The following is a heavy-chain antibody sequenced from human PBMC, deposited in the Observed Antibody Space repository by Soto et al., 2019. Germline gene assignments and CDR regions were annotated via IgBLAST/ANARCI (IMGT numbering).Heavy chain of an antibody. J-gene: IGHJ4*02. CDR3: ARDGQIGGVRYYFDY. V-gene: IGHV3-33*01. D-gene: IGHD3-16*01. Sequence: GGSLRLSCAASGFTFSSYGMHWVRQAPGKGLEWVAVIWYDGSNKYYADSVKGRFTISRDNSKNTLYLQMNSLRAEDTAVYYCARDGQIGGVRYYFDYWGQGTLVTVSS. CDR2: IWYDGSNK. CDR1: GFTFSSYG.